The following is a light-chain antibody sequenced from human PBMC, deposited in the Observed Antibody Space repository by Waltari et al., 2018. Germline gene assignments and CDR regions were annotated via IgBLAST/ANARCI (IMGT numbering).Light chain of an antibody. CDR3: QQSYSTPPRT. V-gene: IGKV1-39*01. CDR1: QSISSY. CDR2: AAS. J-gene: IGKJ2*02. Sequence: DIQMTQSPSSLSASVGDRVTITCRASQSISSYLNWYQQKPGKAPKLLIYAASNLQSGVPSRFSGSGSGTDFTLTISSLQPEDFATYYCQQSYSTPPRTFGQGTKLEIK.